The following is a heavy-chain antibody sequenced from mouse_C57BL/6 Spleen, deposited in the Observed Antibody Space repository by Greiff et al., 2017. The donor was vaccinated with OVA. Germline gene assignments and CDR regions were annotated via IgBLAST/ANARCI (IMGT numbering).Heavy chain of an antibody. D-gene: IGHD1-1*01. CDR3: VSSSATGFDY. CDR1: GFSFNTYA. Sequence: EVKVEESGGGLVQPKGSLKLSCAASGFSFNTYAMNWVRQAPGKGLEWVARIRSKSNNYATYYADSVKDRFTISRDDSESMLYLQMNNLKTEDTAMYYCVSSSATGFDYWGQGTTLTVSS. J-gene: IGHJ2*01. V-gene: IGHV10-1*01. CDR2: IRSKSNNYAT.